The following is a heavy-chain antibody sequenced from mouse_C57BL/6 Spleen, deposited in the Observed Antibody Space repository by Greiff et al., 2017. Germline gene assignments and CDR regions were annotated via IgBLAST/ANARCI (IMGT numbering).Heavy chain of an antibody. V-gene: IGHV1-55*01. D-gene: IGHD1-1*01. CDR2: IYPGGGST. CDR3: ARRGSYYYGSSEFAY. CDR1: GYTFTSYW. J-gene: IGHJ3*01. Sequence: QVQLQQPGAELVKPGASVKMSCKASGYTFTSYWITWVKQRPGQGLEWIGDIYPGGGSTNYNEKLKSKATLTVDTSSSTAYMQLSSLTSEDSAVYYCARRGSYYYGSSEFAYWGQGTLVTVSA.